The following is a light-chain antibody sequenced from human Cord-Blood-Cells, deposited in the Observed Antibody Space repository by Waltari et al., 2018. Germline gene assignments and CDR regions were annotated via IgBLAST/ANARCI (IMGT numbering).Light chain of an antibody. CDR2: DVS. J-gene: IGLJ2*01. CDR3: SSYTSSSTVV. Sequence: QSALTQPASVSGSPGQSITISCTGTSSDVGGYNYVSWYQQHPGKAPKLIIYDVSNRPSGFSNRFSGSGSGNSASLTISGLHAEDEADYYCSSYTSSSTVVFGGGTKLTVL. V-gene: IGLV2-14*01. CDR1: SSDVGGYNY.